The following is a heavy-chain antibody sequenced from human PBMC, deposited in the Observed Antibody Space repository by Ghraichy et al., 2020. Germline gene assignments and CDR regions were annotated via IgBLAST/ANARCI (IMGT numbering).Heavy chain of an antibody. V-gene: IGHV4-59*01. Sequence: SETLSLTCTVSGGSISSYYWSWIRQPPGKGLEWIGYIYYSGSTNYNPSLKSRVTISVDTSKNQFSLKLSSVTAADTAVYYCARGGLYYDILTGYYQAPYGMDVWGQGTTVTVSS. D-gene: IGHD3-9*01. CDR3: ARGGLYYDILTGYYQAPYGMDV. J-gene: IGHJ6*02. CDR1: GGSISSYY. CDR2: IYYSGST.